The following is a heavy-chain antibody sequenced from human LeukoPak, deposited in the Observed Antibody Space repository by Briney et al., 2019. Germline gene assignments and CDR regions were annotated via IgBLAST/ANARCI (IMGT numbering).Heavy chain of an antibody. J-gene: IGHJ4*02. CDR3: AREVAGTVGEKYVEGIDY. V-gene: IGHV4-4*07. CDR2: IYNSGST. CDR1: GGSISSYY. D-gene: IGHD6-19*01. Sequence: SETLSLTCTVSGGSISSYYWSWIRQPAGKGLEWIGRIYNSGSTSYNPSLKSRVTMSVDTSKNQFSLKLSSVTAADTAVYYCAREVAGTVGEKYVEGIDYWGQGTLVTVSS.